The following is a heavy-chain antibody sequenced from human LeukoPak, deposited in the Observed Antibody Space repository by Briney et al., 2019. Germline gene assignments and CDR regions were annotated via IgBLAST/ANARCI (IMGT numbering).Heavy chain of an antibody. Sequence: PGRSLRLSCSASGFTFKTYAAHWVRQAPGKGLEWVSGIGASGGSTLYADSVKGRFTISRDNSKNTLYLQMSSLRAEDTAVYYCAKRVATVTNGRYFDYWGQGTLVTVSS. CDR3: AKRVATVTNGRYFDY. V-gene: IGHV3-23*01. J-gene: IGHJ4*02. CDR2: IGASGGST. CDR1: GFTFKTYA. D-gene: IGHD4-17*01.